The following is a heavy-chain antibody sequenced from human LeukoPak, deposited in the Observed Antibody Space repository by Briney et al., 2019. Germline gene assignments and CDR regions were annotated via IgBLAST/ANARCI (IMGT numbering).Heavy chain of an antibody. CDR2: IYTSGST. CDR1: AGSPSSYY. Sequence: SETLSLTCTVSAGSPSSYYWSWIRQPAGKGLEWIGRIYTSGSTNYNPSLTTRVTMLVDTSKNQFSLKLSSVTAADTAVYYCARDRGSYGLDYWGQGTLVTVSS. CDR3: ARDRGSYGLDY. J-gene: IGHJ4*02. D-gene: IGHD2-15*01. V-gene: IGHV4-4*07.